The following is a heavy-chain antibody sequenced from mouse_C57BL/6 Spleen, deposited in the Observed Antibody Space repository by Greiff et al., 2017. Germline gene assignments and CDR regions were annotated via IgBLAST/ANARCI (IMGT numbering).Heavy chain of an antibody. D-gene: IGHD2-5*01. V-gene: IGHV1-4*01. J-gene: IGHJ2*01. CDR1: GYTFTSYT. CDR3: ARGRDSTLDY. CDR2: INPSSGYT. Sequence: QVQLQQSGAELARPGTSVKMSCKASGYTFTSYTMHWVKQRPGQGLEWIGYINPSSGYTKYNQKFKDKATLTADKSSSTAYMQLSSLTSEDSAVYYCARGRDSTLDYWGQGTTLTVSS.